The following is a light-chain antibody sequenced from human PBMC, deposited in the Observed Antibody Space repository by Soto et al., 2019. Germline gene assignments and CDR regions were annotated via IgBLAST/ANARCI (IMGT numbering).Light chain of an antibody. Sequence: QSVLTQPPSASGSPGQSVAISCTGTSSDVGGYDYVSWYQQHPGKAPKLMIYDVTKRPSGVPDRFSGSKSGNTASLTVSGLQAEDEADYYCSSYAGTRIVVGTGTTVTVL. CDR1: SSDVGGYDY. CDR3: SSYAGTRIV. V-gene: IGLV2-8*01. CDR2: DVT. J-gene: IGLJ1*01.